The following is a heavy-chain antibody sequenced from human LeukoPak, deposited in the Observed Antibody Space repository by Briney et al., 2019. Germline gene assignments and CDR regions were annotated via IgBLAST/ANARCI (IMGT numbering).Heavy chain of an antibody. CDR3: AELGITVIGGV. D-gene: IGHD3-10*02. J-gene: IGHJ6*04. CDR1: GFTFSSYW. Sequence: GGSLRLSCAASGFTFSSYWMSWVRQAPGKGLEWVANIKEDGSEKYYVDSVKGRFTISRDNAKNSLYLQMNSLRAEDTAVYYCAELGITVIGGVWGKGTTVTISS. V-gene: IGHV3-7*01. CDR2: IKEDGSEK.